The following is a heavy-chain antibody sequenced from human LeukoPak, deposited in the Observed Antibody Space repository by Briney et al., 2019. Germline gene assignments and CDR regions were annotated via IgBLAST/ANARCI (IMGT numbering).Heavy chain of an antibody. V-gene: IGHV7-4-1*02. Sequence: ASAKVSCKASGYTFTNYAMNWVRQAPGQGLEWMGWINTNTRNPTYAQGFTGRFVFSLDTSVSTAYLQISSLKAQDTAMYYCVRDLLDTAMVPDYWGQGTLVTVSS. CDR2: INTNTRNP. CDR3: VRDLLDTAMVPDY. D-gene: IGHD5-18*01. J-gene: IGHJ4*02. CDR1: GYTFTNYA.